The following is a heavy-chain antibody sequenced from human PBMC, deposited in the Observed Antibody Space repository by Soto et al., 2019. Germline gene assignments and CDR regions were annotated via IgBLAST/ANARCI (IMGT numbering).Heavy chain of an antibody. CDR3: ARDYGRRSLDD. CDR1: GFTFSSYG. J-gene: IGHJ4*02. V-gene: IGHV3-33*01. Sequence: GGSLRLSCAASGFTFSSYGMHWVRQAPGKGLEWVAVMWFDGTSKYYADSVKGRFIISRDNSKNTLYLQMNSLRGEDTAVYYCARDYGRRSLDDWGQGTLVTVSS. CDR2: MWFDGTSK. D-gene: IGHD3-10*01.